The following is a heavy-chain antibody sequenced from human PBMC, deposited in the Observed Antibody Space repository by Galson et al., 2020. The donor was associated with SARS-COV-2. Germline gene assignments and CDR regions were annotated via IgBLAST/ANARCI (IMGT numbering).Heavy chain of an antibody. V-gene: IGHV4-39*01. Sequence: SETLSLTCTVSGGSISSSSYYWGWIRQPPGKGLEWIGSIYYSGRTYYNPSLKSRVTISVDTSKNQFSLKLSSVTAADTAVYYCARQLGNYDYVWGSYRRPLYYFDYWGQGTLVTVSS. CDR2: IYYSGRT. J-gene: IGHJ4*02. CDR1: GGSISSSSYY. D-gene: IGHD3-16*02. CDR3: ARQLGNYDYVWGSYRRPLYYFDY.